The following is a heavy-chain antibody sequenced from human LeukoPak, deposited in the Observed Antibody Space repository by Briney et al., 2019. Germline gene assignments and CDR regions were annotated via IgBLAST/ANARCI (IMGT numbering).Heavy chain of an antibody. J-gene: IGHJ3*02. Sequence: ASVKVACKASGYTFTGYYMHWLRQAPGPGLEWMGRINPYIGGTNYAQKFQGRVTTTRDTSIRTAYMELSRLRSDDTAVYYCAREQWELMDAFDIWGQGTMVTVSS. CDR1: GYTFTGYY. V-gene: IGHV1-2*02. D-gene: IGHD1-26*01. CDR2: INPYIGGT. CDR3: AREQWELMDAFDI.